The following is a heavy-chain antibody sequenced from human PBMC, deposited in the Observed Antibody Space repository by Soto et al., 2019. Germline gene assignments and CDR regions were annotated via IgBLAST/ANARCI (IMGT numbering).Heavy chain of an antibody. CDR3: AQEYCGADCALGV. J-gene: IGHJ4*02. V-gene: IGHV3-23*01. CDR2: ISDGGGST. Sequence: PGGSLRLSCAASGFSFSSYAMSWVRQAPGKGLEWVSSISDGGGSTNYADSVRSRFTIARDRSKNTLYLHMISLRAEDTAVYYCAQEYCGADCALGVWGQGALVTVSS. D-gene: IGHD2-21*02. CDR1: GFSFSSYA.